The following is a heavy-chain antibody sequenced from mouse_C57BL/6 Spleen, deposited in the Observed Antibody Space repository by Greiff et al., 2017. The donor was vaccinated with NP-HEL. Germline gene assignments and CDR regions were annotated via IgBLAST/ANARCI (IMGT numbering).Heavy chain of an antibody. Sequence: QVHVKQPGAELVKPGASVKLSCKASGYTFTSYWMHWVKQRPGQGLEWIGMIHPNSGSTNYNEKFKSKATLTVDKSSSTAYMQLSSLTSEDSAVYYCARVEYYYGSSGAMDYWGQGTSVTVSS. CDR2: IHPNSGST. D-gene: IGHD1-1*01. CDR3: ARVEYYYGSSGAMDY. J-gene: IGHJ4*01. CDR1: GYTFTSYW. V-gene: IGHV1-64*01.